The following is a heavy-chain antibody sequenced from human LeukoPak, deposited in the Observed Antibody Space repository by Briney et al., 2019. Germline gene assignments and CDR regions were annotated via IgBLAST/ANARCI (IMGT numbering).Heavy chain of an antibody. D-gene: IGHD1-26*01. CDR1: GGSFSGYY. Sequence: SETLSLTCAVYGGSFSGYYWSWIRQPPGKGLEWIGEINHSGSTNYNPSLKSRVTISVDTSKNQFSLKLSYVTAADTAVYYCARSHSGSYYFDYWGQGTLVTVSS. J-gene: IGHJ4*02. V-gene: IGHV4-34*01. CDR2: INHSGST. CDR3: ARSHSGSYYFDY.